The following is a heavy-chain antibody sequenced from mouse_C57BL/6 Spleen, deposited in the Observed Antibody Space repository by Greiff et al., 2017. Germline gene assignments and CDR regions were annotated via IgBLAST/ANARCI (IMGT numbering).Heavy chain of an antibody. J-gene: IGHJ1*03. CDR3: ARTTMDWYFDV. Sequence: ASGPGLVKPSQSLSLTCSVTGYSITSGYYWNWIRQFPGNKLEWMGYISYDGSNNYNPSLKNRISISRDTSKNQFFLMLTSVTTEDTATYYCARTTMDWYFDVWGTGTTVTVSS. V-gene: IGHV3-6*01. CDR1: GYSITSGYY. D-gene: IGHD2-1*01. CDR2: ISYDGSN.